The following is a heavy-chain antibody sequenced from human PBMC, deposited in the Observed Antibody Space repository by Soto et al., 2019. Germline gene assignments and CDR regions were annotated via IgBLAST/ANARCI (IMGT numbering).Heavy chain of an antibody. CDR2: INHSGST. D-gene: IGHD3-22*01. CDR3: ARGLRFAGSGYY. V-gene: IGHV4-34*01. J-gene: IGHJ4*02. CDR1: GGSFSGYY. Sequence: PSETLSLTCAVYGGSFSGYYWSWIRQPPGKGLEWIGEINHSGSTNYNPSLKSRVTISVDTSKNQFSLKLSSVTAADTAVYYCARGLRFAGSGYYWGQGTLVTVSS.